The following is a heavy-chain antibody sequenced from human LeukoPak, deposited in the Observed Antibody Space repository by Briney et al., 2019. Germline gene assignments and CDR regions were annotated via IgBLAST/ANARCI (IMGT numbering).Heavy chain of an antibody. CDR2: PSASNGNT. J-gene: IGHJ4*02. D-gene: IGHD1/OR15-1a*01. CDR3: TKDHSKWNNAPDF. V-gene: IGHV1-18*01. CDR1: GYTFTRYG. Sequence: ASVTVSCKASGYTFTRYGLSWVGQAPGQGLQWLGWPSASNGNTSYEQKLRARVTMSTDITTGTTNFDVSSLTSDDNALNYCTKDHSKWNNAPDFGGQGSLVIVSS.